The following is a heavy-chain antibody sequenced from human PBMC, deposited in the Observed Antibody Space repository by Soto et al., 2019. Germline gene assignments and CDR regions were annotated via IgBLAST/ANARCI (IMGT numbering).Heavy chain of an antibody. Sequence: QFGGSLRLSXAVSGFTFSSYEMHWVRQAPGKGLEWVSYISGSGVTIYYADSVKGRFTISRDNAENSLYLQMNSLRAEDTAAYYCAREAHYSFDYWGQGTLVTVSS. CDR2: ISGSGVTI. CDR1: GFTFSSYE. CDR3: AREAHYSFDY. J-gene: IGHJ4*02. V-gene: IGHV3-48*03.